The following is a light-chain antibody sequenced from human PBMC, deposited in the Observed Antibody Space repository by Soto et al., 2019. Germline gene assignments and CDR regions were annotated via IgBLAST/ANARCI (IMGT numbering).Light chain of an antibody. CDR3: CSFAGNYIYV. J-gene: IGLJ1*01. CDR1: SSDVGGYNY. V-gene: IGLV2-11*01. Sequence: QSALTQPRSVSGSPGQSVTISCTGTSSDVGGYNYVSWYLQHPGKAPKVMIYDVSKRPSGVPVRFSGSKSGNTASLTISGLQSEDEADYYCCSFAGNYIYVFGTGTKLTVL. CDR2: DVS.